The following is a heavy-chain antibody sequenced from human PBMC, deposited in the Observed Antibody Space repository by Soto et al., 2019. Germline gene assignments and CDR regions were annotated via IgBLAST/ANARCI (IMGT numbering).Heavy chain of an antibody. CDR1: GFTFSYG. Sequence: VQLLESGGGLIQPGGSLRLSCAASGFTFSYGIHWLRQAAGKGLEWVAYISYDSSNNFYGDSVQGRFTISRDNSKNAQFLQMNSLRAEDTAVYYCAKLVIGYCSGNTCDDYWGQGTLVAVSS. CDR2: ISYDSSNN. J-gene: IGHJ4*02. CDR3: AKLVIGYCSGNTCDDY. D-gene: IGHD2-15*01. V-gene: IGHV3-30*18.